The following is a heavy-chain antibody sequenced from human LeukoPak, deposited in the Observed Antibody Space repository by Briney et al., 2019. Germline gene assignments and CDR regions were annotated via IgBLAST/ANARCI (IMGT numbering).Heavy chain of an antibody. D-gene: IGHD6-19*01. V-gene: IGHV1-2*02. Sequence: ASAKVSCKTSGYTFTTYYIHWVRQAPGQGLEWMGWMNPNSGETKSAQKFQGRVTMTRDTSIKTAYMELSSLTSDDTAVYYCARDVPGYSSEFDYWGQGTLVTVYS. CDR2: MNPNSGET. CDR1: GYTFTTYY. J-gene: IGHJ4*02. CDR3: ARDVPGYSSEFDY.